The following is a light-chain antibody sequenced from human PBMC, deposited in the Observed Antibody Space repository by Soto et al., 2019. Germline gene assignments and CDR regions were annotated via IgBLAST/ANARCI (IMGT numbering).Light chain of an antibody. CDR2: GTF. Sequence: EVVLTQSPVTLSLSPGDRATLSCRASQSISSSYLAWYQQKPGQAPRLLIYGTFNRATSIPDRFSGDGSGTDVTLTINRLEPEDCAVYFCQQCGLSPRTFGQGTKVEV. J-gene: IGKJ1*01. CDR1: QSISSSY. CDR3: QQCGLSPRT. V-gene: IGKV3-20*01.